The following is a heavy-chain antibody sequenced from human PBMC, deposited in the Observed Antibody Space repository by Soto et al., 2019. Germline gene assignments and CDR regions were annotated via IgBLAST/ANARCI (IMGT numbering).Heavy chain of an antibody. CDR1: GYTFTTYG. CDR2: ITPFNDNT. V-gene: IGHV1-18*01. J-gene: IGHJ4*02. Sequence: ASVKVSCKTSGYTFTTYGISWVRQAPGQGLEWMGWITPFNDNTNYAQNLQGRVTMTTDTSTNTAYLELRSLTSDDTPVYYFARPDKGYYVPPLENWGQGTLVTVCS. D-gene: IGHD3-22*01. CDR3: ARPDKGYYVPPLEN.